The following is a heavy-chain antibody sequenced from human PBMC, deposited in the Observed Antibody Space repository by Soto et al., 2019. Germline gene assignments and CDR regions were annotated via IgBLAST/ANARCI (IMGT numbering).Heavy chain of an antibody. CDR3: ARRRYGSGSYDF. J-gene: IGHJ4*02. Sequence: SVKVSCKASGGTFSSYAISWVREAPGQGLEWMGGIIPIFGTANYAQKFQGRATITADESTSTAYMELSSLRSEDTAVYYCARRRYGSGSYDFWGQGTLVTVSS. CDR2: IIPIFGTA. CDR1: GGTFSSYA. D-gene: IGHD3-10*01. V-gene: IGHV1-69*13.